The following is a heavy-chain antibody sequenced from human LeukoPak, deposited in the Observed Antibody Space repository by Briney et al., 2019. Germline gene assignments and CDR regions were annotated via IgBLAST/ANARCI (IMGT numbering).Heavy chain of an antibody. V-gene: IGHV4-38-2*02. D-gene: IGHD6-13*01. CDR1: GYSINSGFY. Sequence: PSETLSLTCTVSGYSINSGFYWGWIRQPPGQGLEWIGSIYHSGSTHYKSSLKSRVTISVDTSKNQLSLKLTSVTAADTAVYYCARVVRIRSSSSKRSGYFDYWGQGTLVTVSS. J-gene: IGHJ4*02. CDR3: ARVVRIRSSSSKRSGYFDY. CDR2: IYHSGST.